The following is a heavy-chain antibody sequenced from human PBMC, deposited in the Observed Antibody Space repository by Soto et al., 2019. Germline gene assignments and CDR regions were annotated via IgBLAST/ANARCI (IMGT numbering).Heavy chain of an antibody. Sequence: QVQLVQSGAEVKKPGSSVKVSCKASGGTFSSYAISWVRQAPGQGLEWMGGIIPIFGTANYAQKFQGSVTITADDSTSTAHMELRSLSPKDTAVYSCPYHYYDSSCPFDYWGQGTLVTVSS. CDR1: GGTFSSYA. V-gene: IGHV1-69*12. CDR3: PYHYYDSSCPFDY. D-gene: IGHD3-22*01. J-gene: IGHJ4*02. CDR2: IIPIFGTA.